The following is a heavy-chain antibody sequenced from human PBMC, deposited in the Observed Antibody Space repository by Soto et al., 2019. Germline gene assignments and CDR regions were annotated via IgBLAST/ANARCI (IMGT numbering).Heavy chain of an antibody. J-gene: IGHJ4*02. CDR2: ISAYNGNT. V-gene: IGHV1-18*04. CDR1: GYTFASYG. Sequence: ASVKVSCMASGYTFASYGISWVRQAPGQGLEWMGWISAYNGNTNYAQKLQGRVTMTTDTSTSTAYMELRSLRSDDTAVYYCARDHPLYSDYVWGSYTGKDYWGLGTLVTVSS. D-gene: IGHD3-16*01. CDR3: ARDHPLYSDYVWGSYTGKDY.